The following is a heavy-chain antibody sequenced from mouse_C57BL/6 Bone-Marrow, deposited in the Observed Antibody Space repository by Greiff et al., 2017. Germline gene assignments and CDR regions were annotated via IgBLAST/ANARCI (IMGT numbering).Heavy chain of an antibody. J-gene: IGHJ1*03. Sequence: VQLKESEGGLVQPGSSMKLSCTASGFTFSDYYMAWVRQVPEKGLEWVANINYDGSSTYYLDSLKSRFIISRDNAKNILYLQMSSLKSEDTATYYCARDYYGIYFDVWAQGPRSPSPQ. CDR3: ARDYYGIYFDV. CDR1: GFTFSDYY. CDR2: INYDGSST. D-gene: IGHD1-1*01. V-gene: IGHV5-16*01.